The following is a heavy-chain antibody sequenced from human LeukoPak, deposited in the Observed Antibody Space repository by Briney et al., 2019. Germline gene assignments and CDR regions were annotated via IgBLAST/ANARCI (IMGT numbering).Heavy chain of an antibody. Sequence: ASVKVSCKASGYTFTSYDINWVRQATGQGLEWMGWMNPNSGNTGYAQKFKGRVTMTRNTSISTAYMELSSLRSEDTAVYYCARGQNYYDFWSGYYYFIWGQGTLVTVSS. CDR2: MNPNSGNT. V-gene: IGHV1-8*01. D-gene: IGHD3-3*01. CDR3: ARGQNYYDFWSGYYYFI. CDR1: GYTFTSYD. J-gene: IGHJ4*02.